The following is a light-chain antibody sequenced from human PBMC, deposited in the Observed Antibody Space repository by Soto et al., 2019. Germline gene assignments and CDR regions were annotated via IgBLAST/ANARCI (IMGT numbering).Light chain of an antibody. J-gene: IGLJ3*02. CDR2: DVS. Sequence: QSALTQPRSVSGSPGQSVTISCTGTSSDVGGYNYVSWYQQHPDKAPKLMIYDVSKRPSGVPDRFSGSKSGNTASLTISGLQAEDEADYYCSSYTRSSTWVFGGGTKLTVL. CDR1: SSDVGGYNY. CDR3: SSYTRSSTWV. V-gene: IGLV2-11*01.